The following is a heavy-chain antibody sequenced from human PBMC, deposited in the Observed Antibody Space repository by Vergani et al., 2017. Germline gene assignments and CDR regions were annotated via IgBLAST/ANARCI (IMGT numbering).Heavy chain of an antibody. V-gene: IGHV5-51*01. D-gene: IGHD3-9*01. CDR2: IYPGDSDT. CDR3: ARADYDILTGFAFDI. CDR1: GYSFTSYW. Sequence: EVQLVQSGAEVKKPGESLKISCKGSGYSFTSYWIGWVRQMPGKGLEWMGIIYPGDSDTRYSPSFQGQVTISADKSISTAYLQWGILKASDTAMYYCARADYDILTGFAFDIWGQGTMVTVSS. J-gene: IGHJ3*02.